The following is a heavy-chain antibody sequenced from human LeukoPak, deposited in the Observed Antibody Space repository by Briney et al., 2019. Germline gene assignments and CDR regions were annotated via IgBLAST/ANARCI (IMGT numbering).Heavy chain of an antibody. CDR3: ASLPTYYYDSSGYYYWHY. J-gene: IGHJ4*02. CDR1: GFTFSNYG. V-gene: IGHV3-23*01. CDR2: ISSSGVI. D-gene: IGHD3-22*01. Sequence: GGTLRLSCAASGFTFSNYGMSWVRQAPGKGPEWVSVISSSGVINYADSVKGRFTISRDNSKNTLYLQMNSLRAEDTAVYYCASLPTYYYDSSGYYYWHYWGQGTLVTVSS.